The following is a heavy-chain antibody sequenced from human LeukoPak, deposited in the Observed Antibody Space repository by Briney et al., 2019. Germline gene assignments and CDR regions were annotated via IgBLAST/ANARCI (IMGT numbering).Heavy chain of an antibody. J-gene: IGHJ4*02. CDR1: GFTVSSNY. D-gene: IGHD5-18*01. V-gene: IGHV3-66*01. Sequence: GGSLRLSCAASGFTVSSNYMSWVRQAPGKGLEWVSVIYSGGSTYYADSVKGRFTISRDNSKNTLYLPMNSLRAEDTAVYYCARVTAMVNYFDYWGQGTLVTVSS. CDR3: ARVTAMVNYFDY. CDR2: IYSGGST.